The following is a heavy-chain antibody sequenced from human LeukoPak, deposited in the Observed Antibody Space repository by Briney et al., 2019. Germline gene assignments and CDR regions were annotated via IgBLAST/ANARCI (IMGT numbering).Heavy chain of an antibody. CDR1: GITLSNYG. CDR2: ISGSGGRT. Sequence: GGSLRLSCAVSGITLSNYGMSWVRQAPGKGLEWVAGISGSGGRTNYADAVKGRFNISRDNAKNTLFLQMNSLRVEDPAVYFCAKRGVVIRVILVGFHKEAYYFDSWGQGALVTVSS. V-gene: IGHV3-23*01. CDR3: AKRGVVIRVILVGFHKEAYYFDS. J-gene: IGHJ4*02. D-gene: IGHD3-22*01.